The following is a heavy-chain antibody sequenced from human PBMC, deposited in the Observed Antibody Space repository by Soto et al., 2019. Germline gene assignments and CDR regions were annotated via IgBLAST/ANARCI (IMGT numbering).Heavy chain of an antibody. CDR2: IIPIFGTA. J-gene: IGHJ6*02. CDR1: GGTFSSYA. D-gene: IGHD2-15*01. CDR3: ASVETQRYYYGMDV. V-gene: IGHV1-69*12. Sequence: QVQLVQSGAEEKKPGSLVKVSCKASGGTFSSYAISWVRQAPGQGLEWMGGIIPIFGTADYAQKNQGRVTITADESTGTAYMELSSLRSEDKAVYYCASVETQRYYYGMDVWGQGNTVTVSS.